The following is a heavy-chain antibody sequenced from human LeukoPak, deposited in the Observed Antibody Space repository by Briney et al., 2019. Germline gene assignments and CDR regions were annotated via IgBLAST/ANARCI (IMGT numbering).Heavy chain of an antibody. CDR1: GFTVSGNY. CDR3: ARSSDRKYYFDY. J-gene: IGHJ4*02. Sequence: GVSLRLSCAASGFTVSGNYMSWVRQAPGKGLEWVSLIYSGGTTYYADSVKGRFTISRDNSKNPLYLQMNSLRAEDTAVYYCARSSDRKYYFDYWGQGTLVTVPS. CDR2: IYSGGTT. D-gene: IGHD3-22*01. V-gene: IGHV3-53*01.